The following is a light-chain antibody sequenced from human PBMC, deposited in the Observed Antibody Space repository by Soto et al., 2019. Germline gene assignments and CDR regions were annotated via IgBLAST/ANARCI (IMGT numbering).Light chain of an antibody. CDR1: SSDVGGYNY. Sequence: QSALTQPASVSGSPGQSITIPCTGTSSDVGGYNYVSWYQHHPGKAPILMIFDVSNRPSGVSIRFSGSKSGNTASLTISGLQPEDEADYYCSSYTTSNTRQIVFGTGTKVTVL. V-gene: IGLV2-14*03. J-gene: IGLJ1*01. CDR3: SSYTTSNTRQIV. CDR2: DVS.